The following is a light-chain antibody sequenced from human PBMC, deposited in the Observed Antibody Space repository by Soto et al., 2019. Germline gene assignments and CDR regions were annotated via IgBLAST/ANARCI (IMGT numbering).Light chain of an antibody. V-gene: IGLV1-44*01. J-gene: IGLJ2*01. CDR1: SSNIGSNI. CDR3: AAWDDSLNAVV. CDR2: SNN. Sequence: QAVVTQPPSASGTPGQRVAISCSGSSSNIGSNIVTWYQQLPGTAPKLLIYSNNQRPSGVPDRFSGSKSGTSASLAIRGLQSEDEADYYCAAWDDSLNAVVFGGGTKVTVL.